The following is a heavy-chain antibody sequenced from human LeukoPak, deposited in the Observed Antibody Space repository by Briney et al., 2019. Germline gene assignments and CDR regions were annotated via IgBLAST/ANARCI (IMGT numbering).Heavy chain of an antibody. CDR1: GGSISSGSYY. D-gene: IGHD5-12*01. CDR3: AREYSGYDGTQFDY. CDR2: IYYSGST. V-gene: IGHV4-61*01. J-gene: IGHJ4*02. Sequence: SETLSLTCTVSGGSISSGSYYWSWIRQPPGKGLEWIGYIYYSGSTNYNPSLKSRVTMSVDTSKNQFSLKLRSVTAADTAVYYCAREYSGYDGTQFDYWGQGTLVTVSS.